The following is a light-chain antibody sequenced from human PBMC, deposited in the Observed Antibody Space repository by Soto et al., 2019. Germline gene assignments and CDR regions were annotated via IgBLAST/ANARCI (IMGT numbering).Light chain of an antibody. CDR3: SSYAGSNNF. J-gene: IGLJ2*01. CDR2: SDN. Sequence: QSVLTQPPSASGTPGQRVTISCSGSSSNIGTYSVSWYQQFPGTAPRLLIYSDNQRPSGVPDRFSASKSGASASLAISGLQSEDEADYYCSSYAGSNNFFGGGTKLTVL. CDR1: SSNIGTYS. V-gene: IGLV1-44*01.